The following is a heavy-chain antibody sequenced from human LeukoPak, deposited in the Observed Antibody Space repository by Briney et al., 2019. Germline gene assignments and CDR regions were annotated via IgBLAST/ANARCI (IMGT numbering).Heavy chain of an antibody. V-gene: IGHV4-30-4*01. CDR2: IYYSGST. CDR3: ARVRGLYGMDV. J-gene: IGHJ6*02. CDR1: GGSISSGDYY. D-gene: IGHD3-3*01. Sequence: PSQTPSLTCTVSGGSISSGDYYWSWIRQPPGKGLEWIGYIYYSGSTYYNPSLKSRVTISVDTSKNQFSLKLSSVTAADTAVYYCARVRGLYGMDVWGQGTTVTVSS.